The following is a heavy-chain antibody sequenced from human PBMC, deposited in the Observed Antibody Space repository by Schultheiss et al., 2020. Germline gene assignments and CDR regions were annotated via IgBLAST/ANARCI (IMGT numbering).Heavy chain of an antibody. CDR2: INHSGST. CDR3: ARGGYYYLMDV. CDR1: GGSISSYY. J-gene: IGHJ6*03. V-gene: IGHV4-34*01. Sequence: SETLSLTCTVSGGSISSYYWSWIRQPPGKGLEWIGEINHSGSTNYNPSLKSRVTISVDTSKNQFSLKLNSVTAADTAVYYCARGGYYYLMDVWGKGTTVTVSS.